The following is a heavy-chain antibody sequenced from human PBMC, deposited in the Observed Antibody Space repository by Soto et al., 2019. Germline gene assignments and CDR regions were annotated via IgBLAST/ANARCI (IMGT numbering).Heavy chain of an antibody. CDR3: AKDTYYGSGSYAVDWYFDL. D-gene: IGHD3-10*01. J-gene: IGHJ2*01. V-gene: IGHV3-23*01. CDR2: ISGSGSRT. CDR1: GFTFASYA. Sequence: GGSLRLSCAASGFTFASYAMSWVRQAPGKGLEWVSGISGSGSRTYYADSVKGRFTISRDNSKNTLYLQMNSLRAEDTAVYYCAKDTYYGSGSYAVDWYFDLWGRGTLVTVSS.